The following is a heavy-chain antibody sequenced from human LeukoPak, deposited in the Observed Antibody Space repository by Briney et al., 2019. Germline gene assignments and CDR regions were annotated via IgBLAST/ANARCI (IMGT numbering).Heavy chain of an antibody. CDR2: IYHSGST. Sequence: PSETLSLTCTVSGYSISSGSCWGWIRQPPGEGLDWIGSIYHSGSTFYNPSLKSRVTISVDTSKNQFSLKLSSVTAADTAVYYCARDSGVIMWVPSYYYYYMDVWGKGTTVTVSS. J-gene: IGHJ6*03. V-gene: IGHV4-38-2*02. CDR3: ARDSGVIMWVPSYYYYYMDV. CDR1: GYSISSGSC. D-gene: IGHD3-10*01.